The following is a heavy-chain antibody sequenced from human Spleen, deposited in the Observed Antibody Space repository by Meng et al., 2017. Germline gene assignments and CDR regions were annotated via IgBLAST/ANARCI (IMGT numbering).Heavy chain of an antibody. V-gene: IGHV3-74*01. CDR1: GFTFSGHW. CDR2: INTDGSTT. Sequence: EVQLVESGGGLVQPGGSLRLSCAASGFTFSGHWMHWVRQAPGKGLVWVSRINTDGSTTTYADSVKGRFTISRDNAKNTLYLQMNSLRAEDTAVYYCTNDRLNHWGQGTLVTVSS. CDR3: TNDRLNH. D-gene: IGHD1-1*01. J-gene: IGHJ1*01.